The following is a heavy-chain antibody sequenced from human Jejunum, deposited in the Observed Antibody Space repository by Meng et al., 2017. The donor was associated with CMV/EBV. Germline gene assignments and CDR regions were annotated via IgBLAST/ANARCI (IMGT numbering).Heavy chain of an antibody. CDR2: TYFRSTWSN. CDR1: GDSVSSNRAD. V-gene: IGHV6-1*01. J-gene: IGHJ5*02. Sequence: GDSVSSNRADWSWNRQSPSRGLEWLRRTYFRSTWSNDYAISVKSRITINPDTSKNQFSLHLTSLTPEDTAVYYCVRSSTTGGFEPWGQGTLVTVSS. CDR3: VRSSTTGGFEP. D-gene: IGHD1-1*01.